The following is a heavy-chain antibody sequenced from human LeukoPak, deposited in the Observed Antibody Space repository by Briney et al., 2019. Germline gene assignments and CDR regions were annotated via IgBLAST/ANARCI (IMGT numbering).Heavy chain of an antibody. CDR3: ARDDDSSGYFYGMDV. V-gene: IGHV1-8*01. Sequence: ASVRVSCKASGYTFTSYDINWVRQAAGQGLEWMGWMNPNSGNTGYAQRFQGRVTMTRDTAISTAYMELSSLRSEDTAVYYCARDDDSSGYFYGMDVWGQGTTVTVSS. D-gene: IGHD3-22*01. CDR2: MNPNSGNT. J-gene: IGHJ6*02. CDR1: GYTFTSYD.